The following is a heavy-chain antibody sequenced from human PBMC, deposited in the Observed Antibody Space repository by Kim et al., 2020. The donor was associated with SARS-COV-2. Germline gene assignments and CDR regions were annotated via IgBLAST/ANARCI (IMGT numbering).Heavy chain of an antibody. V-gene: IGHV5-51*01. Sequence: GESLKISCKGSGYSFTSYWIGWVRQMPGKGLEWMGIIYPGDSDTRYSPSFQGQVTISADKSISTAYLQWSSLKASDTAMYYCARWGAGVRSTIHYYYYGMDVWGQGTTVTVSS. J-gene: IGHJ6*02. CDR1: GYSFTSYW. CDR2: IYPGDSDT. D-gene: IGHD2-2*01. CDR3: ARWGAGVRSTIHYYYYGMDV.